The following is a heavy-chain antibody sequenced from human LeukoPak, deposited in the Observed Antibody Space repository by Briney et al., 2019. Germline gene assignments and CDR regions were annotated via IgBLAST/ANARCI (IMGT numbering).Heavy chain of an antibody. CDR1: GGTFSSYA. CDR2: IIPILGIA. J-gene: IGHJ3*01. CDR3: ARVSGEDRWFGELFF. V-gene: IGHV1-69*04. D-gene: IGHD3-10*01. Sequence: SVKVSCKASGGTFSSYAISWVRQAPGQGLEWMGRIIPILGIANYAQKFQGRVTITADKSTSTAYMELSSLRSEDTAVYYCARVSGEDRWFGELFFWGQGTMVTVSS.